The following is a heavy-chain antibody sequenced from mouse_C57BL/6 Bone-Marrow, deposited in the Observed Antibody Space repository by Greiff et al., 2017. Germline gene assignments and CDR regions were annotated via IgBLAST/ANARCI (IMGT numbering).Heavy chain of an antibody. Sequence: QVQLQQSGAELVKPGASVKMSCKASGYTFTSYWITWVKQRPGQGLEWIGDIYPGSGSTNYNEKFKGKATLTVDTSSSTAYMQLSSLTAEDSAVYYYAKYGFAWFEYWGQGTLVTVSA. CDR2: IYPGSGST. CDR1: GYTFTSYW. D-gene: IGHD1-1*02. V-gene: IGHV1-55*01. CDR3: AKYGFAWFEY. J-gene: IGHJ3*01.